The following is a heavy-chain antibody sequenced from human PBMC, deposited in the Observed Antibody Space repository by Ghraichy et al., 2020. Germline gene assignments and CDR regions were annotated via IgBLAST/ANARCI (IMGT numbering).Heavy chain of an antibody. CDR1: GFTFSSYA. CDR3: AKDAGQWLVLAYFDY. J-gene: IGHJ4*02. D-gene: IGHD6-19*01. Sequence: GGSLRLSCAASGFTFSSYAMSWVRQAPGKGLEWVSAISGSGGSTYYADSVKGRFTISRDNSKNTLYLQMNSLRAEDTAVYYCAKDAGQWLVLAYFDYWCQGTLVTVSS. CDR2: ISGSGGST. V-gene: IGHV3-23*01.